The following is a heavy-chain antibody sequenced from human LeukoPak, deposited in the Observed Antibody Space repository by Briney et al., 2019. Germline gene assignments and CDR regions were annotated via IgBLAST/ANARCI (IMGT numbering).Heavy chain of an antibody. D-gene: IGHD2-2*01. Sequence: GGSLRLSCAASGFSFNNYGMNWGRQAPGKGLEWVSAISGSGGSTYYADSVKGRFTISRDNSKNTLYLQMNSLRAEDTAIYYCAKWVCSSTSCSYFDYWGQGTLVTVSS. CDR1: GFSFNNYG. J-gene: IGHJ4*02. CDR2: ISGSGGST. V-gene: IGHV3-23*01. CDR3: AKWVCSSTSCSYFDY.